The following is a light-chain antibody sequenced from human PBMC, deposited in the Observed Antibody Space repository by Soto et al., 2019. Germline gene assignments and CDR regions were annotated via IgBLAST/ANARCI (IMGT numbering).Light chain of an antibody. Sequence: QLVLTQSPSASASLGASVKLTCTLSSGHSSYAIAWHQQQPEKGPRYLMKLNSDGSHSKGDGIPDRFSGSSSGAERYLTISSLQSEDEADYYCKTWGTGTRGVFGGGTQLTVL. CDR2: LNSDGSH. CDR1: SGHSSYA. J-gene: IGLJ7*01. CDR3: KTWGTGTRGV. V-gene: IGLV4-69*01.